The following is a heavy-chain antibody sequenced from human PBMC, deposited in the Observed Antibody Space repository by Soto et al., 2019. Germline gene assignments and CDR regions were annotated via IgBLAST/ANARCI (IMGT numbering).Heavy chain of an antibody. CDR2: INHSGST. D-gene: IGHD2-2*01. J-gene: IGHJ4*02. Sequence: QVQLQQWGAGLLKPSETLSLTCAVYGGSFSGYYWSWIRQPPGKGLEWIGEINHSGSTNYNPSLKSRVTISVDTSKNQFSLKLSSVTAADTAVYYCARGIKVQYQLDYWGQGTLVTVSS. V-gene: IGHV4-34*01. CDR1: GGSFSGYY. CDR3: ARGIKVQYQLDY.